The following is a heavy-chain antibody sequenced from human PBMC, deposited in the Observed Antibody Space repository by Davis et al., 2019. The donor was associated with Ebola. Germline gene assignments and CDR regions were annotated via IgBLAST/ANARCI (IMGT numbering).Heavy chain of an antibody. CDR1: GYTFTSYY. Sequence: ASVKVSCKASGYTFTSYYMHWVRQAPGQGLEWMGIINPSGGSTSYAQKFQGRVTITADESTSTAYMELSSLRSEDTAVYYCARDLEPGVNYYYGMDVWGQGTTVTVSS. CDR3: ARDLEPGVNYYYGMDV. V-gene: IGHV1-46*01. CDR2: INPSGGST. J-gene: IGHJ6*02.